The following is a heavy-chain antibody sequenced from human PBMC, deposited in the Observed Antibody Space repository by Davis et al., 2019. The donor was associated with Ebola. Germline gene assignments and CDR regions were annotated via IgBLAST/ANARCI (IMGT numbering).Heavy chain of an antibody. J-gene: IGHJ4*02. D-gene: IGHD3-16*01. CDR1: GFTFSSYS. Sequence: GESLKISCAASGFTFSSYSMNWVRQAPGKGLEWVSSISSSSSYIYYADSVKGRFTISRDNAKNSLYLQMNSLRAEDTAVYYCARDLAGSDYIWGSRLSGYFDYWGQGTLVTVSS. CDR2: ISSSSSYI. CDR3: ARDLAGSDYIWGSRLSGYFDY. V-gene: IGHV3-21*01.